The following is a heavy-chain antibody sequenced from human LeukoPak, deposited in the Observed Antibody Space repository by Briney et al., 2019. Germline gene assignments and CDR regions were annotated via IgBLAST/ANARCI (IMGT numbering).Heavy chain of an antibody. V-gene: IGHV3-48*02. J-gene: IGHJ2*01. CDR2: ISSSSSSI. D-gene: IGHD2/OR15-2a*01. CDR1: GFTFSSYN. CDR3: ARGKYPYWYFDL. Sequence: GGSLRLSCAASGFTFSSYNMDWVRQAPGKELEWVSFISSSSSSIYYADSVSGQFTISRDNAKNSLYLQMNSLRDEDTAVYYCARGKYPYWYFDLWGRGTLVTVSS.